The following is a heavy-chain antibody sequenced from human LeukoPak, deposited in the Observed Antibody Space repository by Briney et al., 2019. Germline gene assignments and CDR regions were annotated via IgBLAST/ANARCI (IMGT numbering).Heavy chain of an antibody. CDR1: GGSISSSSHY. CDR3: ARQNSGSYGLFDY. V-gene: IGHV4-39*01. Sequence: SETLSLTCTVSGGSISSSSHYWGWIRQPPGKGLEWIGSIYYSGSTYYNPSLKSRVTISVDTSKNQFSLKLSSVTAADTSVYYCARQNSGSYGLFDYWGQGTLVTVSS. J-gene: IGHJ4*02. D-gene: IGHD1-26*01. CDR2: IYYSGST.